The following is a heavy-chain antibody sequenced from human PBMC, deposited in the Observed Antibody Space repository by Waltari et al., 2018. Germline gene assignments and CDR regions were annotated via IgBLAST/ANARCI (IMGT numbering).Heavy chain of an antibody. CDR1: GFSLNSYS. J-gene: IGHJ1*01. D-gene: IGHD2-2*01. Sequence: EVRLVQSGGDLVQPGGSLRPSCAVSGFSLNSYSMIWVRQTPERGLEWVSYISWSDDKTEYADSVRGRFTISRDIARNSVSLQMKNLKVEDTAMYYCARELGGSAAGTDHWGQGSMVFVSS. CDR2: ISWSDDKT. V-gene: IGHV3-48*01. CDR3: ARELGGSAAGTDH.